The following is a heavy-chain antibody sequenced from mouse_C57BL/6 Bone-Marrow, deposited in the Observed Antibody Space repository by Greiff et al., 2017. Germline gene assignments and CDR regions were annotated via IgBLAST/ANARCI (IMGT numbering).Heavy chain of an antibody. D-gene: IGHD4-1*01. CDR1: GYTFTSYG. CDR2: IYPRSGNT. V-gene: IGHV1-81*01. Sequence: VQLQQSGAELARPGASVKLSCKASGYTFTSYGISWVKQRTGQGLEWIGEIYPRSGNTYYNEKFKGKATLTADKSSSTAYMELSILTSEDAAVYFCARAGTKYFDVWGTGTTVTVSS. CDR3: ARAGTKYFDV. J-gene: IGHJ1*03.